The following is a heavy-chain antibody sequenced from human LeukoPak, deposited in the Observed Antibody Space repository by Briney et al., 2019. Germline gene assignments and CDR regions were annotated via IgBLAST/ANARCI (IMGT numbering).Heavy chain of an antibody. CDR1: GGSISSSSYY. CDR2: INHSGST. V-gene: IGHV4-39*07. D-gene: IGHD3-9*01. Sequence: SETLSLTCTVSGGSISSSSYYWSWIRQPPGKGLEWIGEINHSGSTNYNPSLKSRVTISVDTSKNQFSLKLSSVTAADTAVYYCARGVYDILTGYYSVYWYFDLWGRGTLVTVSS. J-gene: IGHJ2*01. CDR3: ARGVYDILTGYYSVYWYFDL.